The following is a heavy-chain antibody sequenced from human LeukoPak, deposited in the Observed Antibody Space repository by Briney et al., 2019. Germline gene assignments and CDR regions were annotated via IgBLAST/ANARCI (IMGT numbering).Heavy chain of an antibody. CDR2: MYYSGST. Sequence: SETLSLTCTVSGGSISSSSYYWGWIRQPPGKGLEWIGSMYYSGSTYYNTSLKSRVTISVDTSKNQFSLKLSSVTAADTAVYYCARDGPYSSSWYGPQPSNWFDPWGQGTLVTVSS. J-gene: IGHJ5*02. D-gene: IGHD6-13*01. CDR3: ARDGPYSSSWYGPQPSNWFDP. V-gene: IGHV4-39*07. CDR1: GGSISSSSYY.